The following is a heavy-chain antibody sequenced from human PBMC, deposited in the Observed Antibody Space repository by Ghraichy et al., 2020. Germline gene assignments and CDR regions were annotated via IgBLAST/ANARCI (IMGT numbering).Heavy chain of an antibody. CDR1: GVSISSSSFY. D-gene: IGHD1/OR15-1a*01. CDR2: IYYTGSP. CDR3: VRHQRVWLQQHHGLRWFDP. Sequence: SETLSLTCDVSGVSISSSSFYWGWIRQPPGKGLEWIATIYYTGSPYYNPSLKSRVTISVDKSKNQISLKLSSVTAADTAVYYCVRHQRVWLQQHHGLRWFDPWGQGILVTVSS. J-gene: IGHJ5*02. V-gene: IGHV4-39*01.